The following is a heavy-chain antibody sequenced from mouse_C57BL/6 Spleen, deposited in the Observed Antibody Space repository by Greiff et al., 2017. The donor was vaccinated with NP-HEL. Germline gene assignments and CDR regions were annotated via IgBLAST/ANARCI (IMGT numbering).Heavy chain of an antibody. V-gene: IGHV1-64*01. CDR1: GYTFTSYW. CDR2: IHPNSGST. J-gene: IGHJ4*01. CDR3: ASFMVTDYYAMDD. Sequence: QVQLQQPGAELVKPGASVKLSCKASGYTFTSYWMHWVKQRPGQGLEWIGMIHPNSGSTNYNEKFKSKATLTVDKSSSTAYMQLSSLTSEDSAVYYCASFMVTDYYAMDDWGQGTSVTVSS. D-gene: IGHD2-2*01.